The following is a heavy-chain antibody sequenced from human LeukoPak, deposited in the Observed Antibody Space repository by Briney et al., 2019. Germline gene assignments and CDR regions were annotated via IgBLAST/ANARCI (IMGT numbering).Heavy chain of an antibody. D-gene: IGHD3-22*01. V-gene: IGHV1-24*01. CDR1: GYTLTELA. J-gene: IGHJ5*02. Sequence: ASVKVSCKVSGYTLTELAMHWVRQAPGKGLEWMGGFDPEDGETIYAQKFQGRVTKTEDTSTDTAYMELSSLRSEDTAVYYCATLPPYYYDSSGYWIPWGQGTLVTVSS. CDR2: FDPEDGET. CDR3: ATLPPYYYDSSGYWIP.